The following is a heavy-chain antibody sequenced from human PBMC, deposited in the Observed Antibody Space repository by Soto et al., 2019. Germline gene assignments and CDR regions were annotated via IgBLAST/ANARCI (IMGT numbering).Heavy chain of an antibody. CDR1: GFTVSSNY. CDR2: IYSGGST. V-gene: IGHV3-66*01. CDR3: ARGIPDIVVVPAAILDY. D-gene: IGHD2-2*01. Sequence: GGSLRLSCAASGFTVSSNYMSWVRQAPGKGLEWVSVIYSGGSTYYADSVKGRFTISRDNSKNTLYLQMNSLRAEDTAVYYCARGIPDIVVVPAAILDYWGQGTLVTVSS. J-gene: IGHJ4*02.